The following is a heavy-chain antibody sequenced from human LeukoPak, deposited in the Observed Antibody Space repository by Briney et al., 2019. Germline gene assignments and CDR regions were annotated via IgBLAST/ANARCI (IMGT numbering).Heavy chain of an antibody. Sequence: SVKVSCKASGGTFSSYAISWVRQAPGQGLEWIGGIIPIFGTANYAQKFQGRVTITADESTSTAYMELSSLRSEDTAVYYCARVGASSGYYNWFDPWGQGTLVTVSS. CDR1: GGTFSSYA. V-gene: IGHV1-69*01. J-gene: IGHJ5*02. CDR2: IIPIFGTA. CDR3: ARVGASSGYYNWFDP. D-gene: IGHD3-22*01.